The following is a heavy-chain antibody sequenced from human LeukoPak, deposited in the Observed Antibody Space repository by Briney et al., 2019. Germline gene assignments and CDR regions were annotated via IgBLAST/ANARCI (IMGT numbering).Heavy chain of an antibody. J-gene: IGHJ3*02. CDR1: GLTFSNYA. CDR2: ITYDGRYK. CDR3: AADGYSYVVLGDALDI. Sequence: GGSLRLSCAASGLTFSNYAMHWVHQAPGKGLEWVAVITYDGRYKYYADSVKGRFTISRDNSKNTLYLQMNSLRAEDTAVYYCAADGYSYVVLGDALDIWGQGTVVTVSS. V-gene: IGHV3-30*04. D-gene: IGHD5-18*01.